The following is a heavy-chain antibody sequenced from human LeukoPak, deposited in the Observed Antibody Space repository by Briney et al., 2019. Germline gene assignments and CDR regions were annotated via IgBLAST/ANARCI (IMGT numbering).Heavy chain of an antibody. CDR3: ARHSYYDSSGPYYYYGMDV. CDR2: IYPGDSDT. Sequence: GESLKISCKASGYSFTNYWIGWVRQMPGKGLEWMGIIYPGDSDTRYSPSFQGQVTISADKSISTAYLQWSSLKASDTAMYYCARHSYYDSSGPYYYYGMDVWGRGTTVTVSS. J-gene: IGHJ6*02. V-gene: IGHV5-51*01. CDR1: GYSFTNYW. D-gene: IGHD3-22*01.